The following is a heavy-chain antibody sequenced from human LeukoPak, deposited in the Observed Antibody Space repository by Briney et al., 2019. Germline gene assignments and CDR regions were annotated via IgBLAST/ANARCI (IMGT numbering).Heavy chain of an antibody. J-gene: IGHJ1*01. CDR3: ARSYDSSGFLYFQH. Sequence: SETLSLTCTVSGGSISSYYWGWIRQPPGKGLEWIGYIYYSGSTNYSPSLKSRVTISVDTSKNQFSLKLSSVTAADTAVYYCARSYDSSGFLYFQHWGQGTLVTVSS. CDR1: GGSISSYY. CDR2: IYYSGST. V-gene: IGHV4-59*01. D-gene: IGHD3-22*01.